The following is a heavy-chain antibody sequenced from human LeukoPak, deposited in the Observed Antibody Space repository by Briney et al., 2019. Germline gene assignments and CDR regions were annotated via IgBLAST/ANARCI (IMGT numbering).Heavy chain of an antibody. CDR1: GFTFSDYY. J-gene: IGHJ4*02. Sequence: GRSLRLSCAASGFTFSDYYMSWIRQAPGKGLEWVSYISSSGSTIYYADAVKGRFTISRDNAKNSLYLQMNSLRAEDTAVYYCAREAWLTVGVDYWGQGTLVTVSS. D-gene: IGHD4-11*01. CDR3: AREAWLTVGVDY. CDR2: ISSSGSTI. V-gene: IGHV3-11*01.